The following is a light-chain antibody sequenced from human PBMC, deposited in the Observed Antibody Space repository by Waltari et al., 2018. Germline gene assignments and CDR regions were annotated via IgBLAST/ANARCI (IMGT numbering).Light chain of an antibody. CDR2: QDS. V-gene: IGLV3-1*01. J-gene: IGLJ2*01. CDR3: QAWDSSTASVV. CDR1: KLGDKY. Sequence: SYELTQPPSVSVSPGQTASITCSGDKLGDKYACWYQQKPGQSPVLVIWQDSRRPSWFPERFSGSNSGNTATLTISGTQAMDEADYYCQAWDSSTASVVFGGGTKLTVL.